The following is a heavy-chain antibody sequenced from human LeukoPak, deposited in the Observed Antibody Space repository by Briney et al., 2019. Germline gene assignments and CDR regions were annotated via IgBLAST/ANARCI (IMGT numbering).Heavy chain of an antibody. J-gene: IGHJ5*02. CDR2: INHSGST. D-gene: IGHD3-10*01. CDR3: ARGVTMVRGVMNWFDP. CDR1: GRSFSGYY. V-gene: IGHV4-34*01. Sequence: SETLSLTCAVYGRSFSGYYWSWIRQPPGKGLEWIGEINHSGSTNYNPSLKSRVTISVDTSKNQFSLKLSSVTAADTAVYYCARGVTMVRGVMNWFDPWGQGTLVTVSS.